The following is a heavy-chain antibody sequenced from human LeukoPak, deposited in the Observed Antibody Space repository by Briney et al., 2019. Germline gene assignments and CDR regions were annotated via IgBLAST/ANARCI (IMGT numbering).Heavy chain of an antibody. D-gene: IGHD2-2*01. CDR2: ISYDGSNK. CDR3: AKLCSTSCYGSGSLIDY. V-gene: IGHV3-30*18. J-gene: IGHJ4*02. Sequence: GGSLRLSCAASGFTFSSYGRHWVRQAPGKGLEWVAVISYDGSNKYYADSVKGRFTISRDNSKNTLYLQMNSLRAEDTAVYYCAKLCSTSCYGSGSLIDYWGQGTLVTVSS. CDR1: GFTFSSYG.